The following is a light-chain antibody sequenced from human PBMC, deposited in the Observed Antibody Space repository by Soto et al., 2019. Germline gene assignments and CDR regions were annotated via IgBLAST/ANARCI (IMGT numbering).Light chain of an antibody. V-gene: IGLV2-14*01. J-gene: IGLJ1*01. CDR1: SSDFGGYNY. Sequence: QSALTQPASVSGSPGQSITISCTGTSSDFGGYNYVSWYQQHPGKAPKLMIYDASNRPSGVPNRFSGSKSGNTASLTISGLQAEDEADYYCSSYTSSSTLYVFGTGTKVTVL. CDR2: DAS. CDR3: SSYTSSSTLYV.